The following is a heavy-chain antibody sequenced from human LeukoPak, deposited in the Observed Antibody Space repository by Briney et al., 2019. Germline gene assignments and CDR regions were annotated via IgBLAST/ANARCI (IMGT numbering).Heavy chain of an antibody. CDR1: GFTFSSYS. V-gene: IGHV3-21*01. CDR3: ARERYCSSTSCLNWFDP. CDR2: ISSSSSYI. D-gene: IGHD2-2*01. Sequence: GGSLRPSCAASGFTFSSYSMNWVRQAPGKGLEWVSSISSSSSYIYYADSVKGRFTISRDNAKNSLYLQMNSLRAEDTAVYYCARERYCSSTSCLNWFDPWGQGTLVTVSS. J-gene: IGHJ5*02.